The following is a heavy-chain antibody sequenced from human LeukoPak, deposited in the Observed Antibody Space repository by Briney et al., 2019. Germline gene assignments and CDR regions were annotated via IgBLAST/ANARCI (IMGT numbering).Heavy chain of an antibody. V-gene: IGHV5-51*01. CDR3: AVQYSGTHDAFDI. CDR1: GYIFTNYW. J-gene: IGHJ3*02. D-gene: IGHD1-26*01. Sequence: GESLKISCKGSGYIFTNYWIDWVRQMPGKGLEWMGIIYPGDSDTRYSPSFQGQVTISADKSISTAYLQWSSLRASDTAMYYCAVQYSGTHDAFDIWGQGTLDTVSS. CDR2: IYPGDSDT.